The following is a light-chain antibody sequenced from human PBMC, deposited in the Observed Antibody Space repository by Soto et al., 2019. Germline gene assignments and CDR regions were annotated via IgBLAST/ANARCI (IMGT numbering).Light chain of an antibody. CDR2: DAS. Sequence: DIQMTQSPSTLSASVGYSFTITCRASQTISTWLAWYQHKPGKAPNLLIYDASSLESGVPSRFSGSGSGTEFTLTISSLQPDDFATYYCQHYNSYSEAFGQGTTVDIK. CDR1: QTISTW. V-gene: IGKV1-5*01. J-gene: IGKJ1*01. CDR3: QHYNSYSEA.